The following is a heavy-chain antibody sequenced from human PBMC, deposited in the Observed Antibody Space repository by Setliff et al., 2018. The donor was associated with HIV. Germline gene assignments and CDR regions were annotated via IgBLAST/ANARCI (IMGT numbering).Heavy chain of an antibody. CDR2: INYDGNKE. CDR3: AALSVRTNPVYGVISTRFDP. CDR1: GFVFSDFW. J-gene: IGHJ5*02. Sequence: ETLSLSCAASGFVFSDFWMSWARQAPGKGLEWVANINYDGNKERYVGSARGRFTISRDNAKNSLFLQMNSLRVDDTAVYYCAALSVRTNPVYGVISTRFDPWGQGSLVT. V-gene: IGHV3-7*03. D-gene: IGHD2-8*01.